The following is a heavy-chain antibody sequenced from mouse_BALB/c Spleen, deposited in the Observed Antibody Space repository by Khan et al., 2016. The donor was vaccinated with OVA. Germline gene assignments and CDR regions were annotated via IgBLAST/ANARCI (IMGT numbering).Heavy chain of an antibody. CDR2: LWSDGST. CDR3: ARQPYYHYDIMDY. J-gene: IGHJ4*01. V-gene: IGHV2-6-1*01. CDR1: GFSLTDYG. D-gene: IGHD2-10*01. Sequence: VQLQESGPGLVAPSQSLSLTCPISGFSLTDYGVPWVRQPPGKGLEWLVVLWSDGSTAYNSALTSRLSIIKDNSKSQIFLKMNSLQTDDTAMYYCARQPYYHYDIMDYWGQGTSVTVSS.